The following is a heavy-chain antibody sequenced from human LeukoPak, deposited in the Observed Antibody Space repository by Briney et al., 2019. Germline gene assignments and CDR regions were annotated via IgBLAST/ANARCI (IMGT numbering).Heavy chain of an antibody. V-gene: IGHV4-38-2*02. Sequence: SETLSLTCTVSGYSISSGYYWGWIRQPPGKGLEWIGSIYHSGSTYYNPSLKSRVTISVDTSKNQFSLKLSSVTAADTAVYYCARGLNYGGSGYYFDYWGQGTLVTVSS. CDR2: IYHSGST. D-gene: IGHD3-22*01. J-gene: IGHJ4*02. CDR1: GYSISSGYY. CDR3: ARGLNYGGSGYYFDY.